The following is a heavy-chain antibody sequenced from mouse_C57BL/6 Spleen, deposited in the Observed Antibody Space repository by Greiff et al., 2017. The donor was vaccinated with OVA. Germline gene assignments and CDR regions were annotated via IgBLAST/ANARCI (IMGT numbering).Heavy chain of an antibody. Sequence: VQLQQSGPELVKPGASVKIPCKASGYTFTDYNMDWVKQSHGKSLEWIGVIILNNVGSNYNQKFKGKATLTVDKSSSTAYMELRSLTSEDTAVYYCARTTTVVGDYWGQGTTLTVSS. D-gene: IGHD1-1*01. CDR3: ARTTTVVGDY. CDR1: GYTFTDYN. CDR2: IILNNVGS. V-gene: IGHV1-18*01. J-gene: IGHJ2*01.